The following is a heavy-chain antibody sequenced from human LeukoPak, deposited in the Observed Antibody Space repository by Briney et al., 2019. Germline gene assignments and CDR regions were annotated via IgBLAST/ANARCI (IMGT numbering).Heavy chain of an antibody. V-gene: IGHV3-30*04. CDR2: ISYDGSNK. J-gene: IGHJ5*02. D-gene: IGHD4-17*01. CDR3: ARDLGGCDGDYQP. Sequence: GGSLRLSCAASGFTFSKYAMSWVRQAPGKGLEWVAVISYDGSNKYYADSVKGRFTISRDNSKNTLYLQMNSLRAEDTAVYYCARDLGGCDGDYQPWGQGTLVTVSS. CDR1: GFTFSKYA.